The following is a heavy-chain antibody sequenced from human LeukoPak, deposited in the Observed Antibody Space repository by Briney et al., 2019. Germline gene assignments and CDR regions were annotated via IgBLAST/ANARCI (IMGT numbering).Heavy chain of an antibody. V-gene: IGHV4-34*01. Sequence: PSETLSLTCAVYGGSMIGYHWTWIRQPPGQGLEWIGEVNDSGNPYYNSSLKSRLTISLDTSKNQFSLKLSSVTAADTALYYCARGRFRFLMGVGDHYYIDVWGEGTTVTVSS. CDR1: GGSMIGYH. D-gene: IGHD2-21*02. CDR2: VNDSGNP. CDR3: ARGRFRFLMGVGDHYYIDV. J-gene: IGHJ6*03.